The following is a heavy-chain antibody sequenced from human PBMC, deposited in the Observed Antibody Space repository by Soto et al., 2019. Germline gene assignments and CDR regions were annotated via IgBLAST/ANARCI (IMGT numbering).Heavy chain of an antibody. CDR2: MNPNSGNT. CDR3: ARGRDWFGELSGDY. D-gene: IGHD3-10*01. Sequence: ASVKVSCKASGYTFTSYDINWVRQATGQGLEWMGWMNPNSGNTGYAQKFQGRVTMTRNTSISTAYMELSSLRSEDTAVYYCARGRDWFGELSGDYWGQGTLVTVSS. CDR1: GYTFTSYD. J-gene: IGHJ4*02. V-gene: IGHV1-8*01.